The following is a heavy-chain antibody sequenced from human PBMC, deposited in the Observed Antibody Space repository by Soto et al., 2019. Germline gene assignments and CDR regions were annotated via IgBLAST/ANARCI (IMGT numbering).Heavy chain of an antibody. CDR1: VLAITRPA. Sequence: XVKGSSKAAVLAITRPAVGCVRHARGQRLEWIGWIVVGSGNTNYAQKFQERVTMTEDTSTDTAYMELSSLRPEDTAVYYCATFAVVTHLNWFDPWGQGTLVTVSS. J-gene: IGHJ5*02. CDR2: IVVGSGNT. CDR3: ATFAVVTHLNWFDP. D-gene: IGHD2-15*01. V-gene: IGHV1-58*01.